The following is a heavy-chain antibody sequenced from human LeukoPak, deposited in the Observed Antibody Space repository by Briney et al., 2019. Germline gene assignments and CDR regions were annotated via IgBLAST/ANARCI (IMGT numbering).Heavy chain of an antibody. D-gene: IGHD2-2*01. CDR2: IRDKPDGGTT. Sequence: GGSLRLSCAASGFTFSNAWMSWVRQAPGKGLEWVGLIRDKPDGGTTDYAAPVKGRFTISRDDSTSMLYLQMNSLTTEDTAVYYCTTDNAPGMDVWGQGTTVTVSS. J-gene: IGHJ6*02. CDR3: TTDNAPGMDV. V-gene: IGHV3-15*01. CDR1: GFTFSNAW.